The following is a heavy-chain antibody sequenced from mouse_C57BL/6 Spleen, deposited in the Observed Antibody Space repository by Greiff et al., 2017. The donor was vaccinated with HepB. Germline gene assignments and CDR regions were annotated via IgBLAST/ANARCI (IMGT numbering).Heavy chain of an antibody. D-gene: IGHD2-5*01. CDR1: GFTFSSYA. CDR3: TREGPYYSNYDYFDY. CDR2: ISSGGDYI. V-gene: IGHV5-9-1*02. Sequence: EVHLVESGEGLVKPGGSLKLSCAASGFTFSSYAMSWVRQTPEKRLEWVAYISSGGDYIYYADTVKGRFTISRDNARNTLYLQMSSLKSEDTAMYYCTREGPYYSNYDYFDYWGQGTTLTVSS. J-gene: IGHJ2*01.